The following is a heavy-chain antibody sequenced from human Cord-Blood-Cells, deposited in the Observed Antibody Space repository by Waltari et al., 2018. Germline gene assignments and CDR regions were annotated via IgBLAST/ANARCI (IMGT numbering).Heavy chain of an antibody. CDR1: GSTFTGYY. J-gene: IGHJ3*02. V-gene: IGHV1-2*04. D-gene: IGHD7-27*01. CDR3: ARVKLGVNAFDI. Sequence: QVQLVQSVAEVKQPGASVKVSCKASGSTFTGYYMHWVRQAPGQGLEWKGWINPNRGGTNYAQKFQGWVTMTRDTSISTAYMELSRLRSDDTAVYCCARVKLGVNAFDIWGQGTMVTVSS. CDR2: INPNRGGT.